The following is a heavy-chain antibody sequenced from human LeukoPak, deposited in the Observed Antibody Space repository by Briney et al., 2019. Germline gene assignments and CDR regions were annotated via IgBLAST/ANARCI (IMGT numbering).Heavy chain of an antibody. J-gene: IGHJ3*02. CDR3: ARTTVTSPGAFDI. V-gene: IGHV3-74*01. D-gene: IGHD4-11*01. CDR1: GFTFSSYA. Sequence: PGGSLRLSCAASGFTFSSYAMSWVRQAPGKGLVWVSRINSDGIKTSYADSVKGRFTISRDNAKNTLNLQMNSLRAEDTAVYYCARTTVTSPGAFDIWGQGTMVTVSS. CDR2: INSDGIKT.